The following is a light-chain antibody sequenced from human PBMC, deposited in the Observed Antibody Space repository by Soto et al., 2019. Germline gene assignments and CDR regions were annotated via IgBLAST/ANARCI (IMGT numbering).Light chain of an antibody. V-gene: IGKV3-15*01. CDR1: QSIGTN. CDR3: QPWIRWT. CDR2: GAS. Sequence: EIVMTQSPATLSVSPGDRVTLSCRASQSIGTNLAWYQQNPGQAPRLLIYGASTRATVIPARFSGSGSETEFTLTISSLQSEDFAIYHCQPWIRWTFGHGTRLELK. J-gene: IGKJ1*01.